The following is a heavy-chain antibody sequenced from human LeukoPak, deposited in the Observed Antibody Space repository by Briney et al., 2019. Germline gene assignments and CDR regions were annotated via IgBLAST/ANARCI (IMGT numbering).Heavy chain of an antibody. D-gene: IGHD3-22*01. V-gene: IGHV3-48*01. CDR2: ISSSSSTI. Sequence: GGSLRLSCAVSGFTFSSYEMNWVRQAPGKGLEWVSYISSSSSTIYYADSVKGRFTISRDNAKNSLYLQMNSLRAEDTAVYYCARTGENYYDSSGYFNWFDPWGQGTLVTVSS. CDR3: ARTGENYYDSSGYFNWFDP. CDR1: GFTFSSYE. J-gene: IGHJ5*02.